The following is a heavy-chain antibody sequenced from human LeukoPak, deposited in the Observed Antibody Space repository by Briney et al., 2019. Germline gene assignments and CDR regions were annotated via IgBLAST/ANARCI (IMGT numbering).Heavy chain of an antibody. Sequence: PSETLSFTCAVYGGSFSGYYWSWIRQPPGKGLGWIGEINHSGSTNYNPSLKSRVTISVDTSKNQFSLKLSSVTAADTAVYYCASGYSSGWYPWYFDLWGRGTLVTVSS. D-gene: IGHD6-19*01. CDR2: INHSGST. J-gene: IGHJ2*01. CDR1: GGSFSGYY. CDR3: ASGYSSGWYPWYFDL. V-gene: IGHV4-34*01.